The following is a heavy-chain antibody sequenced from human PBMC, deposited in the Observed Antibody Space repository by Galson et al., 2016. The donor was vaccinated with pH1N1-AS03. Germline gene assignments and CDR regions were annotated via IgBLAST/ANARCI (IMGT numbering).Heavy chain of an antibody. CDR2: ISSSSSTI. D-gene: IGHD7-27*01. J-gene: IGHJ6*02. Sequence: LRLSCAASGFTFSSYSMNWVRQAPGKGLERVSYISSSSSTIYYADSVKGRFTISRDNAKNSLYLQMNSLRTEDTAVYYCARNWGYYYYYGMDVWGQGTTVTVSS. CDR3: ARNWGYYYYYGMDV. CDR1: GFTFSSYS. V-gene: IGHV3-48*01.